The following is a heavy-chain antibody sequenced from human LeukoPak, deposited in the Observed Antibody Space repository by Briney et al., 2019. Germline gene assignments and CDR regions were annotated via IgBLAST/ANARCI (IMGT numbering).Heavy chain of an antibody. Sequence: GASVTVSCKASGYTFTSYGISWVRQAPGQGLEWMGWISAYNGNTNYAQKLQGRVTMTTDTSSSTAYMELRRLRSDDTAVYYCARVSESYGSGSYTPSYYFDYWGQGTLVTVSS. CDR3: ARVSESYGSGSYTPSYYFDY. CDR2: ISAYNGNT. J-gene: IGHJ4*02. D-gene: IGHD3-10*01. CDR1: GYTFTSYG. V-gene: IGHV1-18*01.